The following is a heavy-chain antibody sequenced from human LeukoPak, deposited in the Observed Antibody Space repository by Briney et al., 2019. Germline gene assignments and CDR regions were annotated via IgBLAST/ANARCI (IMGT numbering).Heavy chain of an antibody. Sequence: SETLSLTCAVYGGSFSGYYWSWIRQPQGKGLEWIGEINHSGSTNYNPSLKSRVTISVDTSKNQFSLKLSSVTAADTAVYYCARSVLRFLEWSRFFDYWGQGTLVTVSS. V-gene: IGHV4-34*01. D-gene: IGHD3-3*01. CDR2: INHSGST. J-gene: IGHJ4*02. CDR1: GGSFSGYY. CDR3: ARSVLRFLEWSRFFDY.